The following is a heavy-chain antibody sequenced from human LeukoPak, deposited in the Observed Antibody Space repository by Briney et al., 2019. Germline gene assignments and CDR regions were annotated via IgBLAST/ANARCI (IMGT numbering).Heavy chain of an antibody. CDR1: GGSIDGYY. D-gene: IGHD2-21*01. V-gene: IGHV4-59*01. CDR2: IYYTGSA. J-gene: IGHJ5*02. CDR3: AREDTDWGFDP. Sequence: SETLSLTCTVSGGSIDGYYWSWIRQSPGKGLEWIGYIYYTGSAFYNPSLKSRVIISLDTSKNQLSLNLRSVTAADTAVYYCAREDTDWGFDPWGQGTLVTVSS.